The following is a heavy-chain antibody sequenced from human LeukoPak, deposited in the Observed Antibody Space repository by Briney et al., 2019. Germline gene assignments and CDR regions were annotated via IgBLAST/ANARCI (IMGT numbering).Heavy chain of an antibody. J-gene: IGHJ4*02. V-gene: IGHV1-69*13. D-gene: IGHD5-18*01. CDR1: GGTFSSYA. Sequence: SVKVSCKASGGTFSSYAISWVRQAPGQGLEWMGGIIPIFGTANYAQKFQGRVTITADESTSAAYMELSSLRSEDTAVYYCASPGHTAHPRQFDYWGQGTLVTVSS. CDR3: ASPGHTAHPRQFDY. CDR2: IIPIFGTA.